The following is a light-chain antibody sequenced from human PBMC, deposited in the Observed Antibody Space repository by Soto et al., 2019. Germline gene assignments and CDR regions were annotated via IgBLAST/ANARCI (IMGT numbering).Light chain of an antibody. J-gene: IGKJ1*01. CDR1: QSVSSN. CDR2: GAS. Sequence: EIVMTQSPATLSVSPGERATLSCRASQSVSSNLAWYQQNRGQAPRLLIYGASTRATGVPARFSGSGSGTEFIPTISSLLSEDFAVYYCQQYINWPRTFGQGSKVEIK. CDR3: QQYINWPRT. V-gene: IGKV3-15*01.